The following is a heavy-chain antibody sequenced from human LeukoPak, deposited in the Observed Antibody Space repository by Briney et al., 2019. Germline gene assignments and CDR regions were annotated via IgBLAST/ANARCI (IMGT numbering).Heavy chain of an antibody. V-gene: IGHV4-59*01. D-gene: IGHD3-10*01. CDR2: IYYSGST. CDR1: GGSISSYY. CDR3: ASDLLWDEADWYFDL. J-gene: IGHJ2*01. Sequence: SSETLSLTCTVSGGSISSYYWSWIRQPPGKGLEWIGYIYYSGSTNYNPSLKSRVTISVDTSKNQFSLKLSSVTAADTAVYYCASDLLWDEADWYFDLWGRGTLVTVSS.